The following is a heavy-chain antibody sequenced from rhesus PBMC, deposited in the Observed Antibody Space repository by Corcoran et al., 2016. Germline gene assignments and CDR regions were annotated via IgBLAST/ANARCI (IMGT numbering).Heavy chain of an antibody. CDR3: ARVAAAGQMDY. Sequence: VQLVQSGAEVKRPGESLRISCKTSGYSFTGSWISWVRQMPGKGLEWMGSIYPGDSDTRYNPSFQGHVTISADKSISTTYLQWSSLKASDTATYYCARVAAAGQMDYWGQGVLVTVSS. J-gene: IGHJ4*01. D-gene: IGHD6-31*01. CDR2: IYPGDSDT. V-gene: IGHV5-43*01. CDR1: GYSFTGSW.